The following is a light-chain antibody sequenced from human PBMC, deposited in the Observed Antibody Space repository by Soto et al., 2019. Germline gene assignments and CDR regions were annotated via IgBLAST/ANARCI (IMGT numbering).Light chain of an antibody. CDR1: STDVGKYDY. Sequence: QSALTQPPSASGSPGQSVTISCPGSSTDVGKYDYVSWFQQRPGKAPKLIIFEVSQRPSGVPDRFSGSKSGSTASLTVSGLQPDDEADYFCNSYVAGSNVFGTGTKVTVL. V-gene: IGLV2-8*01. CDR2: EVS. J-gene: IGLJ1*01. CDR3: NSYVAGSNV.